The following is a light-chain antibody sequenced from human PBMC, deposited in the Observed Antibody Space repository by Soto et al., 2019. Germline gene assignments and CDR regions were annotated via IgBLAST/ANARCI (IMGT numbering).Light chain of an antibody. Sequence: DFQMTQSPSSLSASVGDRVTITCRASQGMSNSLAWYQQKPGKGPKVLIYAASTLQSGVPSRFSGSGSGTDFTRTITILQSEDVATYYCHKYDGVPFTFGPGTAVDI. J-gene: IGKJ3*01. V-gene: IGKV1-27*01. CDR3: HKYDGVPFT. CDR1: QGMSNS. CDR2: AAS.